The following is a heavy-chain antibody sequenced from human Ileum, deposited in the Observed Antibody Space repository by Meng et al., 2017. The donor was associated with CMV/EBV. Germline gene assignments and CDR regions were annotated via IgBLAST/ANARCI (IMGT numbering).Heavy chain of an antibody. V-gene: IGHV3-9*01. CDR3: VKDNGISSVHFLRVNYFDD. CDR2: IAWNSRTV. Sequence: SLKISCAASGFRFDDYAMHWVRQAPGKGLEWVSGIAWNSRTVAYAGSVKGRFTISRDNAENSLYLQMNSLKPEDTAFYYCVKDNGISSVHFLRVNYFDDWGQGTLVTVSS. CDR1: GFRFDDYA. D-gene: IGHD3-22*01. J-gene: IGHJ4*02.